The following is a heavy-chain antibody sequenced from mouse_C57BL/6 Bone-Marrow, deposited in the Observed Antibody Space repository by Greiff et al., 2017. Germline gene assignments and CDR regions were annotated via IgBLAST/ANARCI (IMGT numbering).Heavy chain of an antibody. D-gene: IGHD1-1*01. CDR1: GFTFSDYY. CDR2: INYDGSST. J-gene: IGHJ2*01. CDR3: ARETTGFDY. Sequence: EVQVVESEGGLVQPGSSMKLSCTASGFTFSDYYMAWVRQVPEKGLEWVANINYDGSSTYYLDPLKSRFIITRDNTKNILYLQMSSLKSEDTATYYGARETTGFDYWGQGTTLTVSS. V-gene: IGHV5-16*01.